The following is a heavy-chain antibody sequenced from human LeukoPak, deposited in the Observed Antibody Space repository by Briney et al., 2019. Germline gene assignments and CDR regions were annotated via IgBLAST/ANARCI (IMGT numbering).Heavy chain of an antibody. J-gene: IGHJ4*02. Sequence: ASVKFSCKASGYTFTSYGISWVRQAPGQGLEWMGWISAYNGNTNYAQKLQGRVTMTTDTSTSTAYMELRSLRSDDTAVYYCARRTVTTHVDDYWGQGTLVTVSS. D-gene: IGHD4-17*01. CDR2: ISAYNGNT. CDR1: GYTFTSYG. V-gene: IGHV1-18*01. CDR3: ARRTVTTHVDDY.